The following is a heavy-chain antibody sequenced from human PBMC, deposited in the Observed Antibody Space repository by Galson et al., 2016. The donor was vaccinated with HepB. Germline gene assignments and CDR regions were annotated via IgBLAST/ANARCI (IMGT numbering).Heavy chain of an antibody. V-gene: IGHV3-23*01. CDR1: GFTFSNYA. J-gene: IGHJ6*02. CDR2: INNNDDSK. D-gene: IGHD3-10*02. CDR3: AKDWSTTTCVQGCLDV. Sequence: SLRLSCAASGFTFSNYAMTWVRQAPGKGLEWISTINNNDDSKYYADSVQGRFTISRDKSKNTLFLQMNSLRAEDTAVYYCAKDWSTTTCVQGCLDVWGQGTTVTVSS.